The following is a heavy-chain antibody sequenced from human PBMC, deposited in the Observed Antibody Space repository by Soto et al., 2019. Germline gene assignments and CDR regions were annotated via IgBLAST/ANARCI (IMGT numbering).Heavy chain of an antibody. J-gene: IGHJ5*02. CDR2: ISSRNNDM. D-gene: IGHD2-21*01. V-gene: IGHV3-21*01. Sequence: EMQVVESGGGLVKPGGSLRLSCAASGFTFSSYSMNWVRQAPGKGLEWVSTISSRNNDMYYVDSVKGRFTISRDNARNSVYLQMNSLRADDTAVYYCARDVNGGFCGAWGQGTLVTVSS. CDR1: GFTFSSYS. CDR3: ARDVNGGFCGA.